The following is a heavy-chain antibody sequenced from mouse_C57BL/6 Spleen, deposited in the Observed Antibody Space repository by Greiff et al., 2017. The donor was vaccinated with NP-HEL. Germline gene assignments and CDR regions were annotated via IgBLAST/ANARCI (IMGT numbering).Heavy chain of an antibody. CDR1: GYTFTGYW. CDR3: ARGRDYYYGSSYDAMDY. CDR2: ILPGSGST. V-gene: IGHV1-9*01. D-gene: IGHD1-1*01. Sequence: QVQLKESGAELMKPGASVKLSCKATGYTFTGYWIEWVKQRPGHGLEWIGEILPGSGSTNYNEKFKGKATFTADTSSNTAYMQLSSLTTEDSAIYYCARGRDYYYGSSYDAMDYWGQGTSVTVSS. J-gene: IGHJ4*01.